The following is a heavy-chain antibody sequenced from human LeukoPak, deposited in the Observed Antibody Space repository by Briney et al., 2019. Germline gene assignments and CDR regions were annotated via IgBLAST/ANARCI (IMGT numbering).Heavy chain of an antibody. CDR3: ARQIGLDYDSSGPAFDI. J-gene: IGHJ3*02. Sequence: SETLSLTCTVSGGSISSYYWSWIRQPPGKGLEWIGYIYYSGSTNYNPSLKSRVTISVDTSKNQFSLKLSSVTAADTAVYYCARQIGLDYDSSGPAFDIWGQGTMVTVSS. V-gene: IGHV4-59*08. D-gene: IGHD3-22*01. CDR1: GGSISSYY. CDR2: IYYSGST.